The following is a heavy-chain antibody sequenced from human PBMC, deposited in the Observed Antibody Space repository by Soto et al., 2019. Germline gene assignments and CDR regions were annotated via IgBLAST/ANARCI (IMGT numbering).Heavy chain of an antibody. V-gene: IGHV3-30-3*01. Sequence: GGSLRLSCAASGFTFSSYAMHWVRQAPGKGLEWVAVISYDGSNKYYADSVKGRFTISRDNSKNTLYLQMNSLRAEDTAVDYCARDSYGGYGSGKVVYWGQGTLVTVSS. J-gene: IGHJ4*02. CDR1: GFTFSSYA. CDR3: ARDSYGGYGSGKVVY. D-gene: IGHD3-10*01. CDR2: ISYDGSNK.